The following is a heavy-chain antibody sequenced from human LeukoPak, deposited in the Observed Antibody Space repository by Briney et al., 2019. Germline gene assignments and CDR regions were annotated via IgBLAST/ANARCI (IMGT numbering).Heavy chain of an antibody. CDR2: IRYDGSNK. Sequence: GGSLRLSCAASGFTFSSYGMHWVRQAPGKGLEWVAFIRYDGSNKYYADSVKGRFTISRDNSKNTLYLQINSLRAEDTAVYYCAKGHHMIVVLPDYWGQGTLVTVSS. V-gene: IGHV3-30*02. CDR3: AKGHHMIVVLPDY. CDR1: GFTFSSYG. J-gene: IGHJ4*02. D-gene: IGHD3-22*01.